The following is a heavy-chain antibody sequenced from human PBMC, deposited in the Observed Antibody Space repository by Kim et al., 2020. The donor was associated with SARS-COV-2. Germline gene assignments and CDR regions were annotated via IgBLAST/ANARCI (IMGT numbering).Heavy chain of an antibody. CDR1: GYTFDTYA. CDR3: AREGSGSYNWFDP. D-gene: IGHD3-10*01. Sequence: ASVKVSCKASGYTFDTYALYWVRQAPGQRFELMGWINGGNGNTRYSQNFQGRVTITRDTSATTAYMELSSLTSKDTAVYYCAREGSGSYNWFDPWGQGTLVTVSS. J-gene: IGHJ5*02. V-gene: IGHV1-3*01. CDR2: INGGNGNT.